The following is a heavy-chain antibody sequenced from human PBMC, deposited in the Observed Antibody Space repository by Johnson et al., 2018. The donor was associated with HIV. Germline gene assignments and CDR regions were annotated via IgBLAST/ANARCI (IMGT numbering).Heavy chain of an antibody. V-gene: IGHV3-66*01. CDR3: ARDDYGGLDAFDI. CDR1: GFTVSSNY. Sequence: VQLVESGGGVVQPGGSLRLSCAASGFTVSSNYMSWVRQAPGKGLEWVSAISGSGGSTYYADSVKGRFTISRDNSKNTLYLQMNSLRAEDTAVYYCARDDYGGLDAFDIWGQGTMVTVSS. CDR2: SGSGGST. J-gene: IGHJ3*02. D-gene: IGHD4-23*01.